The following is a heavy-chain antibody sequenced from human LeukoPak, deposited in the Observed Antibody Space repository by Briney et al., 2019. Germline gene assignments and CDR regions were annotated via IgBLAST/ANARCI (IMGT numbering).Heavy chain of an antibody. CDR2: IYYSGST. Sequence: PSETLSLTCTVSGGSISSSSYYWGWIRQPPGKGLEWIGSIYYSGSTYYNPSLKSRVTISVDTSKNQFSLKLSSVTAADTAVYYCARHRYDFWSGFRGAALDYWGQGTLVTVPS. CDR1: GGSISSSSYY. CDR3: ARHRYDFWSGFRGAALDY. V-gene: IGHV4-39*01. J-gene: IGHJ4*02. D-gene: IGHD3-3*01.